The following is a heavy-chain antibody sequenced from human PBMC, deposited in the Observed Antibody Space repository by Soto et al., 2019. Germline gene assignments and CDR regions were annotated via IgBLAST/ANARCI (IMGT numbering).Heavy chain of an antibody. CDR3: VRAGHVFDVHYYGMDL. D-gene: IGHD3-10*01. Sequence: GGSLRLSCAASGFTFSSYWMHWVRQAPGKGLVWVSRINSDGSSTSYADSVKGRFAISRDNANNVMYLQMDTLRAEDTAVYYCVRAGHVFDVHYYGMDLWGQGTTVTVSS. CDR1: GFTFSSYW. V-gene: IGHV3-74*01. J-gene: IGHJ6*02. CDR2: INSDGSST.